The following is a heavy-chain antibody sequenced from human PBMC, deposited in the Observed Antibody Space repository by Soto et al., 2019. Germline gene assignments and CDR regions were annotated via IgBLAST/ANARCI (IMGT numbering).Heavy chain of an antibody. V-gene: IGHV3-15*07. CDR3: VTEVDYGDENLDY. Sequence: GGSLRLSCAASGFTFNNAWMNWVRQAPGKGLEWVGRIKSKTDGGTTDYAAPVKGRFIISRDDSKNTLYLQMNSLRTEDTALYYCVTEVDYGDENLDYWGQGTLVTVSS. J-gene: IGHJ4*02. CDR2: IKSKTDGGTT. D-gene: IGHD4-17*01. CDR1: GFTFNNAW.